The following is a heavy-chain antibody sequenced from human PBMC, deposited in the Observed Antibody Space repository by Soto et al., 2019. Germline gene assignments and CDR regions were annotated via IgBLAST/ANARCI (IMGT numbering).Heavy chain of an antibody. Sequence: ASVKVSCKASGYTFTSYDINWVRQAIGQGLEWMGWMNPNSGNTGYAQKFQGRVTMTRNTSISTAYMELSSLRSEDTAVYYCAVGIAARPTFYYYYYYLSGGGKGTTVPASS. V-gene: IGHV1-8*01. CDR2: MNPNSGNT. D-gene: IGHD6-6*01. CDR1: GYTFTSYD. J-gene: IGHJ6*03. CDR3: AVGIAARPTFYYYYYYLSG.